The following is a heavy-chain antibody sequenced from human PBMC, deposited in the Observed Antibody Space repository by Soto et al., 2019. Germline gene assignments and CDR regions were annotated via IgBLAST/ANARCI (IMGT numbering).Heavy chain of an antibody. V-gene: IGHV1-69*01. Sequence: QVQLVQSGAEVKKPGSSVKVSCKASEGTFSSYAISWVRQAPGQGLEWMGGIIPIFGTANYAQKFQGRVTITADESTSTAYMELSSLRSEDTAVYYCARDRGSSSWYARGVYYYGMDVWGQGTTVTVSS. CDR2: IIPIFGTA. CDR1: EGTFSSYA. J-gene: IGHJ6*02. CDR3: ARDRGSSSWYARGVYYYGMDV. D-gene: IGHD6-13*01.